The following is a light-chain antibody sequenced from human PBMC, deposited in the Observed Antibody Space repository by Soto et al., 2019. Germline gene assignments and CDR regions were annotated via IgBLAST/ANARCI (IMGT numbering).Light chain of an antibody. J-gene: IGKJ1*01. CDR3: QQPGKT. CDR1: QSVSSY. V-gene: IGKV3-11*01. Sequence: EIVLTQSPATLSLSPGERATLSCRASQSVSSYLAWYQQKPGQAPRLLIYDASNRATGIPARFSGSGSGTDFTRTISSLEPEDFAVYYCQQPGKTFGQGTKVEIK. CDR2: DAS.